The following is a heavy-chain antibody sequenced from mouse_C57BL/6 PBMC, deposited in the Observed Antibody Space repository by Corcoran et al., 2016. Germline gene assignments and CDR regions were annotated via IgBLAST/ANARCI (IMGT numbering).Heavy chain of an antibody. CDR1: GYTFTEYY. CDR3: SREGLCSSYFYFDV. J-gene: IGHJ1*02. Sequence: EVQLQQYGPVLVKPGASVKMSCKASGYTFTEYYMNWVKQNHGKSLEWIGVINPYNGGTSYNQKFKGKATLTVDKSSSTAYMVLNSLTSEDSAVYYCSREGLCSSYFYFDVWSTATTVTLSS. CDR2: INPYNGGT. D-gene: IGHD1-1*01. V-gene: IGHV1-19*01.